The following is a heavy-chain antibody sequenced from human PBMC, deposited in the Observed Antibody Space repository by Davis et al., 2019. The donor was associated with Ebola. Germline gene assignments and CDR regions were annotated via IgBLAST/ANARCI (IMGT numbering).Heavy chain of an antibody. CDR1: GGSISSYY. CDR3: ARVVGPVWYFDL. J-gene: IGHJ2*01. Sequence: PSETLSLTCTVSGGSISSYYWSWIRQPPGKGLEWIGYIYYSGSTNYNPSLKSRVTISVDTSKNQFSLKLSSVTAADTAVYYCARVVGPVWYFDLWGRGTLVTVSS. CDR2: IYYSGST. D-gene: IGHD2-15*01. V-gene: IGHV4-59*01.